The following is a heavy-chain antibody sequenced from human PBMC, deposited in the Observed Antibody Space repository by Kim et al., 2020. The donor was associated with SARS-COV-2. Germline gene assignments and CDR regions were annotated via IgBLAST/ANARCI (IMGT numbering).Heavy chain of an antibody. CDR1: GGSFSGYY. J-gene: IGHJ3*02. CDR3: ARGPTVGSGDI. D-gene: IGHD1-26*01. Sequence: SETLSLTCAVYGGSFSGYYWSWIRQPPGKGLEWIGEINHSGSTNYNPSLKSRVTISVDTSKNQFSLKLSSVTAADTAVYYCARGPTVGSGDIWGQGTMVT. CDR2: INHSGST. V-gene: IGHV4-34*01.